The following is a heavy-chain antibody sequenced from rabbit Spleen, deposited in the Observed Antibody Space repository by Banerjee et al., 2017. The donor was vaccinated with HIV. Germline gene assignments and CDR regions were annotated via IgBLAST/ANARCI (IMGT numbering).Heavy chain of an antibody. CDR1: GFSFSSSYW. Sequence: QSLEESGGDLVKPGASLTLTCTASGFSFSSSYWICWVRQAPGKGLEWIACIYNGITYYATWARGRFTISKISSTTVTLQMTSLTAADTATYFCARDLTSVIGWNFNLWGPGTLVTVS. CDR2: IYNGIT. V-gene: IGHV1S40*01. D-gene: IGHD2-1*01. CDR3: ARDLTSVIGWNFNL. J-gene: IGHJ4*01.